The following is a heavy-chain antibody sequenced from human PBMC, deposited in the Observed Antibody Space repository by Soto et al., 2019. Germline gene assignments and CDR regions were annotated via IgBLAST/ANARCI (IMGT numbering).Heavy chain of an antibody. Sequence: SXTLSLTCAVYGGSISGYCWTWIRQPPGKGLEWIGYINHSGSTNYNPSLKSRLTISVDTSKNQFSLRLSSVTAADTAVYYCARGYGYSYGHYFDYWGQGTLVTVSS. V-gene: IGHV4-34*01. CDR3: ARGYGYSYGHYFDY. J-gene: IGHJ4*02. D-gene: IGHD5-18*01. CDR2: INHSGST. CDR1: GGSISGYC.